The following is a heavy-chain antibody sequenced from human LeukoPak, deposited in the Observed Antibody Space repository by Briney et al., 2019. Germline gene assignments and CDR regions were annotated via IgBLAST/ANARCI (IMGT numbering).Heavy chain of an antibody. V-gene: IGHV3-48*01. Sequence: PGGSLRLSCAASGFSFSSYSMNWVRQAPGKGLEWVSYISSSSSTIYYADSVKGRFTISRDNSKNTLYLQMNSLRAEDTAVYYCAKDRGSPVVVTAFDYWGQGTLVTVSS. CDR3: AKDRGSPVVVTAFDY. CDR1: GFSFSSYS. D-gene: IGHD2-21*02. J-gene: IGHJ4*02. CDR2: ISSSSSTI.